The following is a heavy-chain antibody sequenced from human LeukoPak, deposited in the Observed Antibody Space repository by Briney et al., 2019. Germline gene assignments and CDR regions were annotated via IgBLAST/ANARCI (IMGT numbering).Heavy chain of an antibody. Sequence: PGGSLRLSCVASGITFSSYSMNWVRQAPGKGLEWVSYISSFSGTINYADSVKGRFTISRDNSKNTLYLQMNSLRAEDTAVYYCAKRRGLELLYYYYMDVWGRGTTVTVSS. CDR1: GITFSSYS. D-gene: IGHD1-7*01. V-gene: IGHV3-48*01. CDR2: ISSFSGTI. CDR3: AKRRGLELLYYYYMDV. J-gene: IGHJ6*03.